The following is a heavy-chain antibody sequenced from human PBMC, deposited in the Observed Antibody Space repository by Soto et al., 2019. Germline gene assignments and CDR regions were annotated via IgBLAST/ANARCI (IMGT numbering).Heavy chain of an antibody. D-gene: IGHD2-2*01. J-gene: IGHJ5*02. CDR1: GYTFTGYY. V-gene: IGHV1-2*04. CDR2: INPKSGGT. CDR3: ARQSTSSWHGFDP. Sequence: ASVKVSCKASGYTFTGYYIHWVRQAPGQGLEWMGWINPKSGGTNYAQKFQDWVTMTGDTSISTAYMELSRLRSDDTAVYYCARQSTSSWHGFDPWGQGTLVTVSS.